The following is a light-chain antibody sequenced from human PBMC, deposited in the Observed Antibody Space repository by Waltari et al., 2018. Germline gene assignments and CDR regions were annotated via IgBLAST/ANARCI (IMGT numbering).Light chain of an antibody. CDR1: EGLGFRDGNTY. J-gene: IGKJ2*01. Sequence: MVTQTPLSLPVALGQTASISCRSSEGLGFRDGNTYLSWFHQRPGQPPRRLINKVSNRDSGVPDRFSGSGSSTDFTLTISRVEADDVGLYFCMQGTQRPYTFGQGTRLEIE. CDR2: KVS. V-gene: IGKV2-30*01. CDR3: MQGTQRPYT.